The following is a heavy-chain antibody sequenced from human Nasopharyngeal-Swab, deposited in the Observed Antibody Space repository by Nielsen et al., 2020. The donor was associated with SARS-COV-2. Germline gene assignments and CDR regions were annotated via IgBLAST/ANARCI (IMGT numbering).Heavy chain of an antibody. CDR2: ISSSSSYI. CDR1: GFTFSSYS. J-gene: IGHJ6*03. Sequence: GGSLRLSCAASGFTFSSYSMNWVRQAPGKGPEWVSSISSSSSYIYYADSVKGRFTISRDNAKNSLYLQMNSLRAEDTAAYYCARDPHNWNYPPSYYYYYMDVWGKGTTVTVSS. V-gene: IGHV3-21*01. CDR3: ARDPHNWNYPPSYYYYYMDV. D-gene: IGHD1-7*01.